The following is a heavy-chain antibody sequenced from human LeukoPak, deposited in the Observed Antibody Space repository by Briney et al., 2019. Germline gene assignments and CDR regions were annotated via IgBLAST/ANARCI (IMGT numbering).Heavy chain of an antibody. Sequence: GASLQISCNTSCYRFTSYWIAWVRQMPGKGLEWMGIIYSGDSDIKYNPSFQGQVTVSADKSVTTAYLQWSSLKPSDTAMYYCARRGSSWPNFDYWGQGTLLTVSS. CDR1: CYRFTSYW. CDR3: ARRGSSWPNFDY. V-gene: IGHV5-51*01. J-gene: IGHJ4*02. D-gene: IGHD6-13*01. CDR2: IYSGDSDI.